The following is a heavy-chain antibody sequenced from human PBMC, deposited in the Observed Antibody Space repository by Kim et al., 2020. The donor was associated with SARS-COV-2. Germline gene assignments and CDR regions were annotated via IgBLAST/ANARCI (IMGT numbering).Heavy chain of an antibody. CDR1: AFTFTSYD. CDR3: ARVWAYYYGPDTPREAFDI. CDR2: ISHNATNK. V-gene: IGHV3-30*03. J-gene: IGHJ3*02. D-gene: IGHD3-10*01. Sequence: GGSLRLSCAASAFTFTSYDIHWVRQAPGKGLEWVVFISHNATNKHYADSVKGRFTISRDNSKKTVDLQINSLRVEDTAVYYCARVWAYYYGPDTPREAFDIWGQGTTVTVSS.